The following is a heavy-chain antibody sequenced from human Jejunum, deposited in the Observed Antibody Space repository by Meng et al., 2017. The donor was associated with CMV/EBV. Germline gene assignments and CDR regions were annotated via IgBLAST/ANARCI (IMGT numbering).Heavy chain of an antibody. CDR2: ITPDGSTT. D-gene: IGHD3-3*02. Sequence: EVQLXXXXXXLVXPXXXLRLXCAASGFTFSNYWMHWVRQAPGKGLVWVSRITPDGSTTNYADSVKGRFTISRDNAKNTLYLQMNSLSAEDTAVYYCARNRDGLAGHFDCWGQGTLVTVSS. J-gene: IGHJ4*02. V-gene: IGHV3-74*01. CDR1: GFTFSNYW. CDR3: ARNRDGLAGHFDC.